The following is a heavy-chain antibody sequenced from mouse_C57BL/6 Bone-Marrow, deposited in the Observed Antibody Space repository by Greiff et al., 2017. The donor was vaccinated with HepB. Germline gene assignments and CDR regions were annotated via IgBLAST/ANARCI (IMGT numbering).Heavy chain of an antibody. V-gene: IGHV1-5*01. CDR1: GYTFTSYW. D-gene: IGHD2-1*01. Sequence: VQLQQSGTVLARPGASVKMSCKTSGYTFTSYWMHWVKQRPGQGLEWIGAIYPGNSDTSYNQKFKGKAKLTAVTSASTAYMELNSLTNEDSAVYYCTRGYYGNYVDYFDYWGQGTTLTVSS. J-gene: IGHJ2*01. CDR2: IYPGNSDT. CDR3: TRGYYGNYVDYFDY.